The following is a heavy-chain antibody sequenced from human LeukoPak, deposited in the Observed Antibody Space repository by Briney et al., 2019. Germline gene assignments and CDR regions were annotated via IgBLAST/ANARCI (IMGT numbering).Heavy chain of an antibody. CDR3: ARAKPGYFDY. Sequence: SETLSLTCAVSGVSISSNLWWTWVRQPPGKGLEWIAEIHHSGSINYNPSLKSRVTISVDTSKNQFSLKLSSVTAADTAVYYCARAKPGYFDYWGQGTLVTVSS. J-gene: IGHJ4*02. CDR1: GVSISSNLW. V-gene: IGHV4-4*02. CDR2: IHHSGSI.